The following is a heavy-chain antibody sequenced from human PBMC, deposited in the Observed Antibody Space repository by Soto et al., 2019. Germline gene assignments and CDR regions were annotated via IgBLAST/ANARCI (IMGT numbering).Heavy chain of an antibody. J-gene: IGHJ3*02. D-gene: IGHD3-10*01. CDR3: TRSPLVRGVKDASDI. CDR2: IRSKANSYAT. V-gene: IGHV3-73*01. CDR1: GFTFSGSA. Sequence: PGGSLRLSCALSGFTFSGSAMHWVRQASGKGLEWVGRIRSKANSYATAYAASVKGRFTISRDDSKNTAYLQMNSLKAEDTAVYYCTRSPLVRGVKDASDIWGQGTMVSASS.